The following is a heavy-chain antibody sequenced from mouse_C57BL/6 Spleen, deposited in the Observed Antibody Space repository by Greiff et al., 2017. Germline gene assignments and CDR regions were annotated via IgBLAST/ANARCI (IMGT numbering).Heavy chain of an antibody. D-gene: IGHD2-2*01. CDR2: ISDGGSYT. CDR1: GFTFSSYA. J-gene: IGHJ2*01. V-gene: IGHV5-4*03. CDR3: ARASMVTTGGFEY. Sequence: EVKVVESGGGLVKPGGSLKLSCAASGFTFSSYAMSWVRQTPEKRLEWVATISDGGSYTYYPANVKGRVTISRDNAKNNLYLQMSHLKSEDTAMYYCARASMVTTGGFEYWGQGTTVTVSS.